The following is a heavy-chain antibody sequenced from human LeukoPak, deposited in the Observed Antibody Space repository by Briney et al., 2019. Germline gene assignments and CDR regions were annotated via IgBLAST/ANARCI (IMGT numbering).Heavy chain of an antibody. CDR2: IFYSGSA. V-gene: IGHV4-39*07. CDR1: AESITNNKYY. D-gene: IGHD4-17*01. J-gene: IGHJ4*02. CDR3: ARVRGGLTVTFPYFDY. Sequence: SETLSLTCSVSAESITNNKYYWAWIRQPPEKGLEWIGSIFYSGSAYYNSSLQSRLSMSVDTSKNQFSLKLSSVTAADTAVYYCARVRGGLTVTFPYFDYWGQGTLVTVSS.